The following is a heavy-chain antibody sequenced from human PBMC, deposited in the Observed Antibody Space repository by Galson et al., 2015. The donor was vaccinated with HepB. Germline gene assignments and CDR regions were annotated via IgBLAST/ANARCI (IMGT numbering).Heavy chain of an antibody. V-gene: IGHV1-69*13. CDR1: GGAFSSYA. Sequence: SVKVSCKASGGAFSSYAISWVRQAPGQGLEWMGGIIPIFGTANYAQKFQGRVTITADESTSTAYMELSSLRSEDTAVYYCARDGVVVAATRLVGGSYYYYGMDVWGQGTTVTVSS. J-gene: IGHJ6*02. CDR3: ARDGVVVAATRLVGGSYYYYGMDV. CDR2: IIPIFGTA. D-gene: IGHD2-15*01.